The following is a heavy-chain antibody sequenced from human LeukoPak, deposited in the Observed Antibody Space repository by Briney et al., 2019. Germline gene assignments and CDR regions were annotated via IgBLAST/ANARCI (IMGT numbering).Heavy chain of an antibody. CDR3: ARGPLIAAAGTW. V-gene: IGHV3-74*01. CDR2: INSDGSST. J-gene: IGHJ4*02. D-gene: IGHD6-13*01. CDR1: GFTFGSYW. Sequence: GGSLRLSCAASGFTFGSYWMHWVRQAPGKGLLWVSRINSDGSSTSYADSVKGRFTISRDNAKNSLFLQMNSLRAEDTAVYYCARGPLIAAAGTWWGQGTLVTVSS.